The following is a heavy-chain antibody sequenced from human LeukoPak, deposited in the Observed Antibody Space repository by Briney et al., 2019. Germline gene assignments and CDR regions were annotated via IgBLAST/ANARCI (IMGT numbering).Heavy chain of an antibody. D-gene: IGHD3-10*01. V-gene: IGHV3-33*01. CDR2: IWYDGSNK. CDR3: ARDQASITMVRGVNWFDP. Sequence: GGSLRLSCAASGFTFSSYGVHWVRQAPGKGLEWVAVIWYDGSNKYYADSVKGRFTISRDNSKNTLYLQMNSLRAEDTAVYYCARDQASITMVRGVNWFDPWGQGTLVTVSS. J-gene: IGHJ5*02. CDR1: GFTFSSYG.